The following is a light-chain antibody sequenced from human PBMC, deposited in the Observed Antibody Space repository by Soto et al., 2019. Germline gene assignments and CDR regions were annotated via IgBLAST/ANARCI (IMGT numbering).Light chain of an antibody. J-gene: IGLJ3*02. CDR3: QSYDSSLSAWV. Sequence: QSVLTQPPSVSGAPGQRVTISCTGSGSNLGAGYDVHWYQHLPETAPKLLMYRNSNRPSGVPDRFSGSKSGTSASLAITGLPAEDEADFYCQSYDSSLSAWVFGGGTKLTVL. CDR2: RNS. V-gene: IGLV1-40*01. CDR1: GSNLGAGYD.